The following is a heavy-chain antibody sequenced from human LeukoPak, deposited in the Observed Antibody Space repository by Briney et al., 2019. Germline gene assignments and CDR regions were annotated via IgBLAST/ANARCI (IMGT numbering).Heavy chain of an antibody. CDR3: AIPTPADYYDSSGYKSIDY. CDR1: GYTFIGYY. Sequence: ASVKVSCKASGYTFIGYYMHWVRQAPGQGLEWMGWINPNSGGTNYAQKFQGRVTMTRDTSISTAYMELSRLRSDDTAVYYCAIPTPADYYDSSGYKSIDYWGQGTLVTVSS. V-gene: IGHV1-2*02. D-gene: IGHD3-22*01. CDR2: INPNSGGT. J-gene: IGHJ4*02.